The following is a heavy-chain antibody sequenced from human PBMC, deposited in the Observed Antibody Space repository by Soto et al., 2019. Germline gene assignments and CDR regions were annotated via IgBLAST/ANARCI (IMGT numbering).Heavy chain of an antibody. V-gene: IGHV3-73*01. CDR3: SSSITVAGT. CDR2: IRSKANSYAT. CDR1: GFTFSDYT. J-gene: IGHJ4*02. Sequence: PGGSLRLSCAASGFTFSDYTMHWVRQASGKGLEWVGSIRSKANSYATGYAASVKGRFTISRDDSKNTAYLQMNSLKTDDTPVYYCSSSITVAGTWGQGTLVTAPQ. D-gene: IGHD6-19*01.